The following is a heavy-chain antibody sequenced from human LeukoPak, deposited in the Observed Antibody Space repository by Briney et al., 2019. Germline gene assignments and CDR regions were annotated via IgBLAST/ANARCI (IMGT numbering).Heavy chain of an antibody. CDR1: GFTFRRYA. D-gene: IGHD1-26*01. CDR2: ISGGGDST. CDR3: AKGRQYSGSYDAFDI. V-gene: IGHV3-23*01. Sequence: GGSLRLSCAASGFTFRRYAMSWVRQAPGKGLEWVSGISGGGDSTYYADSVKGRLTISRDNSKNTLYLQMNSLRAEDAAVYYCAKGRQYSGSYDAFDIWGQGTMVTVSS. J-gene: IGHJ3*02.